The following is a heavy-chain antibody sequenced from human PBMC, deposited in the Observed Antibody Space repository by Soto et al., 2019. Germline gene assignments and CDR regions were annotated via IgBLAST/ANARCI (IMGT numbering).Heavy chain of an antibody. V-gene: IGHV4-30-2*01. CDR2: IYHSGST. Sequence: PSETLSLTCAVSGCSICSGGYSWSWIRQPPGKGLEWIGYIYHSGSTYYNPSLKSRVTISVDRSKNQFSLKLRSVTAADTAVYYCARERPSRNSGSYADYWGQGTLVTVSS. D-gene: IGHD3-10*01. CDR3: ARERPSRNSGSYADY. J-gene: IGHJ4*02. CDR1: GCSICSGGYS.